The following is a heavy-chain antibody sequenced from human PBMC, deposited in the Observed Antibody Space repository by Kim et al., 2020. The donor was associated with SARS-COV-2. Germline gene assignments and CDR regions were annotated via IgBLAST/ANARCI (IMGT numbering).Heavy chain of an antibody. V-gene: IGHV4-34*01. Sequence: SETLSLTCAVYGGSFSGYYWSWIRQPPGKGLEWIGEINHSGSTNYNPSLKSRVTISVDTSKNQFSLKLSSVTAADTAVYYCAKRGKGCSGGSCYSVGAFDIWGQGTMVTVSS. J-gene: IGHJ3*02. CDR1: GGSFSGYY. CDR2: INHSGST. D-gene: IGHD2-15*01. CDR3: AKRGKGCSGGSCYSVGAFDI.